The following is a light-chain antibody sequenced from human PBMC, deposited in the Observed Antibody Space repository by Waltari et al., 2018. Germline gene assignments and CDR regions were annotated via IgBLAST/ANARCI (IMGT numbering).Light chain of an antibody. J-gene: IGKJ1*01. CDR2: ASS. Sequence: AIRLTQSPSSFSASQGYSVTIACRANQSISSYLAWYQQKSGEAPKLLIYASSTLQNGVPSRFSGSGSGTDFTLTINCLQPEDFATYYCQQYYSLPRTFGQGTNVEIK. CDR1: QSISSY. V-gene: IGKV1-8*01. CDR3: QQYYSLPRT.